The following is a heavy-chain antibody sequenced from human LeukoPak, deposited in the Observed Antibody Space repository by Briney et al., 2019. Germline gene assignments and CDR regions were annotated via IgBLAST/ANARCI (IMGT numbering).Heavy chain of an antibody. CDR3: ARVPNYSSGTTENWFDP. J-gene: IGHJ5*02. CDR2: VSGSGGST. CDR1: GFTFSSYA. D-gene: IGHD6-19*01. V-gene: IGHV3-23*01. Sequence: PGGSLRLSCAASGFTFSSYAMSWVRQAPGKGLEWVSGVSGSGGSTYYADSVKGRFTISRDNSKNTLYLQMNSLRAEDTAVYYCARVPNYSSGTTENWFDPWGQGTLVTVSS.